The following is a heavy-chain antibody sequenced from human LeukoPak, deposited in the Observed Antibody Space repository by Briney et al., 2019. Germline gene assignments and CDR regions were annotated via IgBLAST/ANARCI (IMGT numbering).Heavy chain of an antibody. CDR3: ARQPTVTTKCYFDY. D-gene: IGHD4-17*01. CDR2: IYYSGST. CDR1: GGSISSYY. J-gene: IGHJ4*02. V-gene: IGHV4-59*01. Sequence: SETLSLTCTVSGGSISSYYWSWIRQPPGKGLEWIGYIYYSGSTNYNPSLKSRVTISVDTSKNQFSLKLSSVTAADTAVYCCARQPTVTTKCYFDYWGQGTLVTVSS.